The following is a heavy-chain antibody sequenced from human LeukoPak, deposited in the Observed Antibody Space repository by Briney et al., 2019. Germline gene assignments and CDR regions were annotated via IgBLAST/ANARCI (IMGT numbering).Heavy chain of an antibody. D-gene: IGHD3-3*01. CDR1: GGSISSYY. Sequence: SETLSLTCTVSGGSISSYYWSWIRQPPGKGLEWIGYIYYSGSTNYNPSLKSRVTISVDTSKNQFSLKLSSVTAADTAVYYCARGAYYDLWSGQDPGPWDYWGQGTLVTVSS. J-gene: IGHJ4*02. CDR3: ARGAYYDLWSGQDPGPWDY. V-gene: IGHV4-59*01. CDR2: IYYSGST.